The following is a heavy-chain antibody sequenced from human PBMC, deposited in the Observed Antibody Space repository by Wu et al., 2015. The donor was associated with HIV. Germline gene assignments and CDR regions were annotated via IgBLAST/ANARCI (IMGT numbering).Heavy chain of an antibody. CDR1: GGTFSSHA. CDR2: VIPILGTT. J-gene: IGHJ6*02. CDR3: ARMIKYYYDHERNYYYCAVDV. Sequence: QVQLEQSGAEVKKPGSSVKVSCKPSGGTFSSHAISWVRQAPGQGLEWMGRVIPILGTTNYAQKFQARVTITADEFTSTAYIEVSSLRSEDTAVYYCARMIKYYYDHERNYYYCAVDVWGQGTTVTVSS. V-gene: IGHV1-69*11. D-gene: IGHD3-22*01.